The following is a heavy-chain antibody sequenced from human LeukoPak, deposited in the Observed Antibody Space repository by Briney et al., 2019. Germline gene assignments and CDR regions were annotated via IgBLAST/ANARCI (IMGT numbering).Heavy chain of an antibody. Sequence: KPSETLSLTCTVSGGSISSYYWSWIRQPPGKGLEWIGYIYYSGSTNYNPSLKSRVTISVDTSKNQFSLNLTSVTAADSAVYYCARVSWFPGTSYYYMDVWGKGTTVTVSS. V-gene: IGHV4-59*01. D-gene: IGHD1-1*01. CDR1: GGSISSYY. CDR2: IYYSGST. J-gene: IGHJ6*03. CDR3: ARVSWFPGTSYYYMDV.